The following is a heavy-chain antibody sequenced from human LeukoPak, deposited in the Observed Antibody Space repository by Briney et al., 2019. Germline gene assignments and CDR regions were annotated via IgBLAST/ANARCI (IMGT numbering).Heavy chain of an antibody. CDR1: GGSISSYY. CDR3: ARDQTVVPAATRYYYYYGMDV. Sequence: PSGTLSLTCTVSGGSISSYYWSWIRQPPGKGLEWIGYIYYSGSTNYNPSLKSRVTISVDTSKNQFSLKLSSATAADTAVYYCARDQTVVPAATRYYYYYGMDVWGQGTTVIVSS. V-gene: IGHV4-59*01. J-gene: IGHJ6*02. CDR2: IYYSGST. D-gene: IGHD2-2*01.